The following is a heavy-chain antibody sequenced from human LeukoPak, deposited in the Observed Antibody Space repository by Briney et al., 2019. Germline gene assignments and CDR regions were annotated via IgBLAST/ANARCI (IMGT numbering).Heavy chain of an antibody. D-gene: IGHD3-22*01. V-gene: IGHV3-48*01. CDR2: ISSSSSTI. J-gene: IGHJ4*02. CDR1: GFTFSSYN. CDR3: ARVQYYYGSSGQGAYDY. Sequence: PGGSLRLSCAASGFTFSSYNRNGVRQAPGKGREWVSSISSSSSTISYGDSVKGRFTISRDNAKNSLYLQMNSLRAEDTAVYYCARVQYYYGSSGQGAYDYWGQGTLVTVSS.